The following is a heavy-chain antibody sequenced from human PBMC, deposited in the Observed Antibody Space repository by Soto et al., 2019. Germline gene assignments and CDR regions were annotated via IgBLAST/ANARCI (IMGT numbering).Heavy chain of an antibody. V-gene: IGHV1-69*06. Sequence: SVNVSCKASGVAFSSYAISWVRQAPGQGLEWMGGIIPIFGTANYAQKFQGRVTITADKSTSTAYMELSSLRSEDTAVYYCARETSTIFGVVIPYSYGMDVWGQGTTVTVSS. J-gene: IGHJ6*02. CDR2: IIPIFGTA. CDR3: ARETSTIFGVVIPYSYGMDV. D-gene: IGHD3-3*01. CDR1: GVAFSSYA.